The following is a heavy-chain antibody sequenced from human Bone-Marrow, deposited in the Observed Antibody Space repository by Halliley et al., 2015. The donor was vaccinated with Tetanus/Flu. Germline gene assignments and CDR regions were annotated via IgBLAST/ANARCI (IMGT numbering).Heavy chain of an antibody. CDR3: ARGGGEWLVMAH. Sequence: SLRLSCEASGFTFGNFGMHWVRQAPGKGLEWVAVIFYDGSIKDYADSVKGRFTISRDNSKNMVFLQMNSLRDEDTAVYYCARGGGEWLVMAHWGQGTLVTVSS. V-gene: IGHV3-33*01. D-gene: IGHD6-19*01. CDR2: IFYDGSIK. CDR1: GFTFGNFG. J-gene: IGHJ4*02.